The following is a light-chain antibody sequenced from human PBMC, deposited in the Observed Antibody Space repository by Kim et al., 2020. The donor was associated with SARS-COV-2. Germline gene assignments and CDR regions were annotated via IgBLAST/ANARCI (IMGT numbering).Light chain of an antibody. CDR1: SNDIGGYNY. CDR3: SSYTV. CDR2: DVT. Sequence: QSALTQPASVSGSPGQSITISCTGTSNDIGGYNYVSWYQQHPDKAPKLMIYDVTKRPSGVSNRFSGSKSGNTASLTISGLQAEDEADYYCSSYTVFGTGTKVTVL. J-gene: IGLJ1*01. V-gene: IGLV2-14*01.